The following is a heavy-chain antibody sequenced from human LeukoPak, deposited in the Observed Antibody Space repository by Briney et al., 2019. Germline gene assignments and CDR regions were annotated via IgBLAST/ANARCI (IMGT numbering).Heavy chain of an antibody. V-gene: IGHV3-23*01. CDR3: VRTWHGAFDI. Sequence: GGSLRLSCAASTFTFGNFAMSWVRQSPGKGLEWVSDISDFGVYTNYVPSVKGRFTISRDNSENMLYMQMNSLRAEDTAVYYCVRTWHGAFDIWSQGTMVTVSS. J-gene: IGHJ3*02. D-gene: IGHD1/OR15-1a*01. CDR1: TFTFGNFA. CDR2: ISDFGVYT.